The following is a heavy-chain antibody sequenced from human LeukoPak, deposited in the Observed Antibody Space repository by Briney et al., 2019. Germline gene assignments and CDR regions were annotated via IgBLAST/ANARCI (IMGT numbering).Heavy chain of an antibody. Sequence: PSVTLSLTCTVSGGSISSGGYYWSWIPQHPGKGLEWIGYIYYSGSTYYNPSLKSRVTISVDTSKNQFSLKLSSVTAADTAVYYCARDPGPPPGGSFDYWGQGTLVTVSS. D-gene: IGHD3-10*01. CDR1: GGSISSGGYY. V-gene: IGHV4-31*03. CDR3: ARDPGPPPGGSFDY. CDR2: IYYSGST. J-gene: IGHJ4*02.